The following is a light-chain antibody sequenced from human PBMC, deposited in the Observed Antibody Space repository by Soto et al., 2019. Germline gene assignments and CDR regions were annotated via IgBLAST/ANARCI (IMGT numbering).Light chain of an antibody. V-gene: IGLV2-8*01. Sequence: QSALTQPSSASGSPGQSVTISYTGTSSDVGGYKYVSWYQQHPGKAPKLMIFEVNKRPSGVPDRFSGSKSGNTASLTVSGLQAEDEADYYCSSYAGINNLGVFGTGTKPTVL. J-gene: IGLJ1*01. CDR1: SSDVGGYKY. CDR3: SSYAGINNLGV. CDR2: EVN.